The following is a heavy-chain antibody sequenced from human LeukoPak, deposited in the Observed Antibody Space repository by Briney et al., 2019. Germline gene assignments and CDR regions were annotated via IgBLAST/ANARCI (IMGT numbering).Heavy chain of an antibody. Sequence: SETLSLTCTVSGGSISSSSYYWGWIRQPPGKGLEWIGSIYYSGSTDYNPSLKSRVTISVDTSKNQFSLKLSSVTAADTAVYYCARQSLGPSRSGTSNIWFDPWGQGTLVTVSS. V-gene: IGHV4-39*01. CDR2: IYYSGST. D-gene: IGHD3-10*01. J-gene: IGHJ5*02. CDR3: ARQSLGPSRSGTSNIWFDP. CDR1: GGSISSSSYY.